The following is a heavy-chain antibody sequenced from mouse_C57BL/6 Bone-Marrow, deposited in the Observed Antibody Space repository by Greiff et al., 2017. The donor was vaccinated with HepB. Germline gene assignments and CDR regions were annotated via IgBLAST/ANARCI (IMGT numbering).Heavy chain of an antibody. V-gene: IGHV5-9*01. CDR2: ISGGGGNT. D-gene: IGHD1-1*01. CDR3: AKNYYGSIWAY. CDR1: GFTFSSYT. Sequence: EVKVVESGGGLVKPGGSLKLSCAASGFTFSSYTMSWVRQTPEKRLEWVATISGGGGNTYYPDSVKGRFTISRDNAKNTLYLQMSSLRSEDTALYYCAKNYYGSIWAYWGQGTLVTVSA. J-gene: IGHJ3*01.